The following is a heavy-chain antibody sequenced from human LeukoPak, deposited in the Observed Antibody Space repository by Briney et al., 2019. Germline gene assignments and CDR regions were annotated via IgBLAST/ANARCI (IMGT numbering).Heavy chain of an antibody. CDR3: ARVRSAHGYSAGSDY. CDR2: ISSSRSTI. J-gene: IGHJ4*02. V-gene: IGHV3-48*02. Sequence: GWSLRLSCVPSGFTFSSYSMTWVRLAPGKGLECISYISSSRSTIFYADSVKGRFTISRDNAKNSLYLQMNSLRDEDTAVYYCARVRSAHGYSAGSDYWGQGTLVTVSS. CDR1: GFTFSSYS. D-gene: IGHD5-18*01.